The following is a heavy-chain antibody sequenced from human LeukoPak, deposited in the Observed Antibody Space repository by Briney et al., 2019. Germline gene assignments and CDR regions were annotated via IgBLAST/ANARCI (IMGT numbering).Heavy chain of an antibody. CDR3: ARDKVRYRTGFYFDY. D-gene: IGHD1-1*01. Sequence: GRSLRLSCAASGFTFSSYAMHWVRQAPGKGLEWVAVISYDGSNKYYADSVKGRFTISRDNSKNTLYLQMNSLRAEDTAVYYCARDKVRYRTGFYFDYWGQGTLVTVAS. CDR1: GFTFSSYA. CDR2: ISYDGSNK. J-gene: IGHJ4*02. V-gene: IGHV3-30*04.